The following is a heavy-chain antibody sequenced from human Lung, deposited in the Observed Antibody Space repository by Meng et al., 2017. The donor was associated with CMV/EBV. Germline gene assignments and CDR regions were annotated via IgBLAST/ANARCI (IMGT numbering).Heavy chain of an antibody. CDR3: AKDHRARYCSGGSCYYYYGMDV. V-gene: IGHV3-23*03. CDR2: IYSGGSST. CDR1: GFTFSSYA. D-gene: IGHD2-15*01. J-gene: IGHJ6*02. Sequence: GEXXKISCAASGFTFSSYAMSWVRQAPGKGLEWVSVIYSGGSSTYYADSVKGRFTISRDNSKNTLYLQMNSLRAEDTAVYYCAKDHRARYCSGGSCYYYYGMDVWGQGTTVTVSS.